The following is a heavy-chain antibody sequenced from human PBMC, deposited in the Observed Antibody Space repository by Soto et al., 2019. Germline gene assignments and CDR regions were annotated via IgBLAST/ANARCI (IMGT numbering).Heavy chain of an antibody. V-gene: IGHV4-4*02. Sequence: LSLTCAVYGGSISSSNWWSWVRQPPGKGLEWIGEIYHSGTTHYNSSLKSRVTISLDSSKNQFSLNLNSLTAADTAVYHCARLKTLVRGYFDFWGRGALVTVSS. CDR2: IYHSGTT. CDR3: ARLKTLVRGYFDF. D-gene: IGHD3-10*01. J-gene: IGHJ4*02. CDR1: GGSISSSNW.